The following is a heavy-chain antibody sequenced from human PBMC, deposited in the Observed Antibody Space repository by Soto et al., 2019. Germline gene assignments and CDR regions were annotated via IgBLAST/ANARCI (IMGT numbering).Heavy chain of an antibody. J-gene: IGHJ3*02. CDR1: GGSISSSNW. D-gene: IGHD1-26*01. CDR2: IYHSGST. V-gene: IGHV4-4*02. Sequence: SETLSLTCAVSGGSISSSNWWSWVRQPPWKWLEWIGEIYHSGSTNYNPSPKSRVTISVDKSKNQFSLKLSSVTAADTAVYYCARFNSGSYYEAFDIWGQGTMVTVSS. CDR3: ARFNSGSYYEAFDI.